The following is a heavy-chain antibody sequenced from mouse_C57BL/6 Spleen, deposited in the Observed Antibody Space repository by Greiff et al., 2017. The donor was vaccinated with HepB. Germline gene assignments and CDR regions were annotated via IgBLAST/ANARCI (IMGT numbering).Heavy chain of an antibody. CDR2: IYPGDGDT. J-gene: IGHJ2*01. D-gene: IGHD1-1*01. CDR1: GYAFSSSW. CDR3: ARGAGPTSDY. V-gene: IGHV1-82*01. Sequence: QVQLQQSGPELVKPGASVKISCKASGYAFSSSWMNWVKQRPGKGLEWIGRIYPGDGDTNYNGKFKGKATLTADKSSSTAYMQLSSLTSEDSAVYFCARGAGPTSDYWGQGTTLTVSS.